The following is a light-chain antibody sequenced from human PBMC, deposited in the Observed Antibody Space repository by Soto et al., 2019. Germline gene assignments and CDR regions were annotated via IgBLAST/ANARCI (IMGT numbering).Light chain of an antibody. J-gene: IGKJ1*01. Sequence: MRVSQSTSSLSASTGDRVAITCRASQSISRWWAWYQQKPGKAPKLLIYKASSLESGVPSRFSGSGSGTAFTLTSNSLQPDDFATYYCQQYNSYSWTFGQGTKV. V-gene: IGKV1-5*03. CDR3: QQYNSYSWT. CDR1: QSISRW. CDR2: KAS.